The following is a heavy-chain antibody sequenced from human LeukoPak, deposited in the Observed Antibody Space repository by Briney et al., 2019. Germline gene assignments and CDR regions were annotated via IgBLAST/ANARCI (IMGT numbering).Heavy chain of an antibody. CDR1: GLTFTNYW. CDR2: IKKDGSEK. D-gene: IGHD3-10*01. Sequence: GALRLSCAASGLTFTNYWMSWGRQAPGKGLEWVATIKKDGSEKNYLDSVRGRLTISRDNAENSLPLKMNSLRAEDTAVYYCAKFTTVLWFGEFDYWGQGTLVTVSS. V-gene: IGHV3-7*03. J-gene: IGHJ4*02. CDR3: AKFTTVLWFGEFDY.